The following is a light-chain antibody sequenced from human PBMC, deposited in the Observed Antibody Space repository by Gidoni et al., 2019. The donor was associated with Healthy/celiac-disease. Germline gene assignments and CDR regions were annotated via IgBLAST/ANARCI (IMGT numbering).Light chain of an antibody. J-gene: IGKJ1*01. Sequence: DIVMTQSPLSLPVTPGEPASISCRSSQSLLHGNGYNYLDWYLQRPGQSPKLLIYLGSNRASGVPDRFSGRGSGTDFTLKISRVEAEDVGVYYCMQALQTPWTFGQGTKVEI. CDR1: QSLLHGNGYNY. CDR3: MQALQTPWT. CDR2: LGS. V-gene: IGKV2-28*01.